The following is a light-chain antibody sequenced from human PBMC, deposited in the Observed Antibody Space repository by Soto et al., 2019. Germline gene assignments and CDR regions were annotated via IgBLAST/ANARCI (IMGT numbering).Light chain of an antibody. Sequence: EIVLTQSPGTLSLSPGERATLSCRASQTLSSNSLAWYQQRPGQTPRVLVYGASNRATGIPDKFSGSGSGTDLTLTISRLEPEDFAVYFCQQYESLPITFGGGTKVDIK. CDR1: QTLSSNS. CDR3: QQYESLPIT. V-gene: IGKV3-20*01. CDR2: GAS. J-gene: IGKJ4*01.